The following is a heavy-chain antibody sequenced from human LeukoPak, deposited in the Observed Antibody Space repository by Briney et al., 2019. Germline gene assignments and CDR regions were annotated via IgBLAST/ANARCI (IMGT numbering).Heavy chain of an antibody. Sequence: SVKVSCKASGYTFTSYAMNWVRQAPGQGLEWMGWINTNTGNPTYAQGFTGRFVFSLDTSVSTAYLQISSLKAEDTAVYYCARDLAAAGIDYYYGMDVWGQGTTVTGSS. V-gene: IGHV7-4-1*02. CDR2: INTNTGNP. J-gene: IGHJ6*02. CDR1: GYTFTSYA. CDR3: ARDLAAAGIDYYYGMDV. D-gene: IGHD6-13*01.